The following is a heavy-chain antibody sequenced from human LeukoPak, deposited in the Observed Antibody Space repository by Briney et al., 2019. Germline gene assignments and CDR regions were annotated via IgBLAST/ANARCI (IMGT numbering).Heavy chain of an antibody. J-gene: IGHJ4*02. CDR2: ISSSSYI. CDR1: GFTFSSYS. CDR3: AREDGYGDYNY. D-gene: IGHD4-17*01. V-gene: IGHV3-21*01. Sequence: GGSLRLSCAASGFTFSSYSMNWVRQAPGKGLEWVSSISSSSYIYYADSVKGRFTNSRDNAKNSLYLQMNSLRAEDTAVYYCAREDGYGDYNYWGQGTLVTVSS.